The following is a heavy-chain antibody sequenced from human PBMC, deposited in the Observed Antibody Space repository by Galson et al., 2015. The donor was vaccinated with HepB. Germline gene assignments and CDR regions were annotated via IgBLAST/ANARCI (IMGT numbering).Heavy chain of an antibody. Sequence: CAISGDSVSSNSAAWNWIRQSPSRGLEWLGRTYYRSKWYNDYAVSVKSRITINPDTSKNQFSLQLNSVTPEDTAVYYCARDPGAIAAAAQPLDYWGQGTLVTVSS. CDR2: TYYRSKWYN. V-gene: IGHV6-1*01. CDR1: GDSVSSNSAA. J-gene: IGHJ4*02. CDR3: ARDPGAIAAAAQPLDY. D-gene: IGHD6-13*01.